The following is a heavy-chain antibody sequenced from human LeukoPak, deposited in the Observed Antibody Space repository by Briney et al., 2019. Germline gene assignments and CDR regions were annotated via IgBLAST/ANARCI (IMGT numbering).Heavy chain of an antibody. Sequence: GGSLRLSCAASGFTFDDYAMHWVRQAPGKGLEWVSGISWNSGSIGYADSVKGRFTISRDNAKNSLYLQMNSLRAEDTALYYCAKGHSSSRQEDSYYGMDVWGQGTTVTVSS. CDR1: GFTFDDYA. D-gene: IGHD6-13*01. J-gene: IGHJ6*02. CDR2: ISWNSGSI. V-gene: IGHV3-9*01. CDR3: AKGHSSSRQEDSYYGMDV.